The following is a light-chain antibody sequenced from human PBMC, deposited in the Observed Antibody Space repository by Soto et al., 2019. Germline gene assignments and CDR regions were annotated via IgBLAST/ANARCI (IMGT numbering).Light chain of an antibody. CDR2: EVR. Sequence: QSALTQPASVSGSPGQSITISCAGTMRDVGAYNLVSWYQQHPGRAPQLIIYEVRNRPSGISFRFSGSKSGNTASLTISGLQAEDEADYYCCSYAGSSVWVFGGGTKLTVL. CDR1: MRDVGAYNL. CDR3: CSYAGSSVWV. J-gene: IGLJ3*02. V-gene: IGLV2-23*02.